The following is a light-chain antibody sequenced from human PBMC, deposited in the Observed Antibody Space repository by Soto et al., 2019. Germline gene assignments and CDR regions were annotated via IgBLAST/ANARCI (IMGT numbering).Light chain of an antibody. CDR1: RSDVGGYNY. Sequence: QSALTQPASVSGSPGQSITISCTATRSDVGGYNYVYWHQQHPGKAPKLMIYDVTNRPSGVSDRFSGSKSGNTASLTISGLQAEDEADYYYSSYTSSSTYVFGAGTKLTVL. CDR2: DVT. J-gene: IGLJ1*01. CDR3: SSYTSSSTYV. V-gene: IGLV2-14*01.